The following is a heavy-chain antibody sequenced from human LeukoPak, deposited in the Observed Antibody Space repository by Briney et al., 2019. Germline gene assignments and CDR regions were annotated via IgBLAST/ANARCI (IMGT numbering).Heavy chain of an antibody. CDR3: ARDGGYGPDAFDI. V-gene: IGHV4-39*02. Sequence: SETLSLTCTVSGGSISSSSYYWGWIRQPPGKGLEWIGSIYYSGSTYYNPSLKSRVTISVDTSKNQFSLKLSSVTAADTAVYYCARDGGYGPDAFDIWGQGTMVTVSS. D-gene: IGHD3-16*01. CDR2: IYYSGST. CDR1: GGSISSSSYY. J-gene: IGHJ3*02.